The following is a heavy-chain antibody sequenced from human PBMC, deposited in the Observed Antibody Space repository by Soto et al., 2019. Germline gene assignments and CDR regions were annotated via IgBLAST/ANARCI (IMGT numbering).Heavy chain of an antibody. D-gene: IGHD5-12*01. CDR3: ARGLGDGYLAH. CDR2: IYIGGTT. Sequence: EVQLVESGGGLIQPGGSLRLSCAASGFNVRSSYMSWVRQAPGEGLEWVSVIYIGGTTYHADSLKGRFTISRDNSKNTLYLQMNSLRVEDTAIYYCARGLGDGYLAHWGQGTLVTVSS. V-gene: IGHV3-53*01. J-gene: IGHJ4*02. CDR1: GFNVRSSY.